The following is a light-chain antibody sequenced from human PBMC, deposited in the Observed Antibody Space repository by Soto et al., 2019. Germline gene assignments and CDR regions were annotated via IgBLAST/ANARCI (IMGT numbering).Light chain of an antibody. Sequence: QSALTQPPSASGSPGQSVTISCTGTSGDVGGYNYVSWYQQHPGKAPKLMIYEVSKRPSGVPDRFSGSKSGNTASLTVSGLQADDEADYYCSSYAGSSNFVVFGGGTKLTVL. CDR3: SSYAGSSNFVV. J-gene: IGLJ2*01. CDR2: EVS. CDR1: SGDVGGYNY. V-gene: IGLV2-8*01.